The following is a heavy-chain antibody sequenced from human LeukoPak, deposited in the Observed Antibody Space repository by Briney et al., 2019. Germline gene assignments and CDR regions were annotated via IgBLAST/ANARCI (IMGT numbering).Heavy chain of an antibody. D-gene: IGHD7-27*01. J-gene: IGHJ4*02. CDR2: ISSSSSYI. CDR1: GFTFSSYS. CDR3: AGPVWGYARSYY. Sequence: PGGSLRLSCAASGFTFSSYSMNWVRQAPGKGLEWVSSISSSSSYIYYADSVKGRSTISRDNAKNSLYLQMNSLRAEDTAVYYCAGPVWGYARSYYWGQGTLVTVSS. V-gene: IGHV3-21*01.